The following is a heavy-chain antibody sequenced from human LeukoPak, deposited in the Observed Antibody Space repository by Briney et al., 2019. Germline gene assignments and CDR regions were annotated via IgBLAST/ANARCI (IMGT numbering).Heavy chain of an antibody. D-gene: IGHD3-22*01. Sequence: SGTLSLTCAVSGDSISSNYWWTWVRQPPGKGLEWIGEIHHSESTNFNPSLKSRVTISVDKSKNHFSLSLTSVSAADTAVYYCARGIPGYFGTSGYYYEFWGQGILVTVSS. CDR1: GDSISSNYW. CDR3: ARGIPGYFGTSGYYYEF. CDR2: IHHSEST. V-gene: IGHV4-4*02. J-gene: IGHJ4*02.